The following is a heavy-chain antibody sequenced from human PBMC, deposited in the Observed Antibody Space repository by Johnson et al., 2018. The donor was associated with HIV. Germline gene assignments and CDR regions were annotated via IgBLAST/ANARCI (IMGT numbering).Heavy chain of an antibody. CDR3: ARERIGYSSSGDAFDL. CDR1: GFTFSSYW. D-gene: IGHD2-2*01. V-gene: IGHV3-74*03. J-gene: IGHJ3*01. CDR2: INNDGGST. Sequence: VQLVESGGGLVQPGGSLRLSCVGSGFTFSSYWMHWVRQAPGKGLVWVSRINNDGGSTTYADSVKGRFTISRDNAKNTLYLQMNSLRAEDTAVHYCARERIGYSSSGDAFDLWGQETVVTVAS.